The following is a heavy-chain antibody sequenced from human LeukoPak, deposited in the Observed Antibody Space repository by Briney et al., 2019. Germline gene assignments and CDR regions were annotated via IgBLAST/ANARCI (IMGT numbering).Heavy chain of an antibody. CDR2: IRSSGGIT. CDR3: ARSHNERYFDAFDS. J-gene: IGHJ3*02. CDR1: GFSFSSYE. Sequence: GGSLRLSCVASGFSFSSYEINWVRQAPGKGLEWISFIRSSGGITYYADSVKGRFTISRDNAKDSLYLHMNSLRAEETAIYYCARSHNERYFDAFDSGGQGTMVTVSS. D-gene: IGHD1-1*01. V-gene: IGHV3-48*03.